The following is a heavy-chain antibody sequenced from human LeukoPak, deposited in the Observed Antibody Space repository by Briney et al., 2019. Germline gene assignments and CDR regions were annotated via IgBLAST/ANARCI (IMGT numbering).Heavy chain of an antibody. CDR3: ARVKAVPAPRGFDS. V-gene: IGHV4-34*01. CDR2: IHDSGRT. Sequence: SETLSLTCGVSGGSLGGCYWSWIRQAPGKGLEWIGEIHDSGRTNYNPSLKSRVTISVDTSKNQFSLHLNSVTAADTAVYYCARVKAVPAPRGFDSWGQGTPVTVSS. CDR1: GGSLGGCY. J-gene: IGHJ4*02. D-gene: IGHD6-19*01.